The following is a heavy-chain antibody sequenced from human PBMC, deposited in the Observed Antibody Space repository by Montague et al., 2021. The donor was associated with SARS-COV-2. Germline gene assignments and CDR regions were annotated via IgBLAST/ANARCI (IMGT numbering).Heavy chain of an antibody. Sequence: SETLSLTCAVSGGSFSGYYWSWIRQPPEKGLEWIGDIFYSGSTNNNPSLKSRVFISVDTSKNHFSLKLSAVTAADTAVYYCARGRNTVLSVTGSADFDLWGLGTLVTVSS. V-gene: IGHV4-34*12. D-gene: IGHD1-1*01. CDR1: GGSFSGYY. CDR2: IFYSGST. J-gene: IGHJ4*02. CDR3: ARGRNTVLSVTGSADFDL.